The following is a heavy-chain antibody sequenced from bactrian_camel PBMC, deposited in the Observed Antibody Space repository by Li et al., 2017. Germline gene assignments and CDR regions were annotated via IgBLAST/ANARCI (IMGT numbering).Heavy chain of an antibody. CDR2: IGVDGET. V-gene: IGHV3S10*01. J-gene: IGHJ4*01. Sequence: DVQLVESGGGLVQPGGSLRLSCEVSGLAFALYHWTWVRQAPGKKREGVAGIGVDGETEYADFAKGRFSISKDDAKNTLYLQMDSLKPEDTAMYYCAADLYPPCSYWSTYAYWGQGTQVTVS. CDR1: GLAFALYH. D-gene: IGHD2*01. CDR3: AADLYPPCSYWSTYAY.